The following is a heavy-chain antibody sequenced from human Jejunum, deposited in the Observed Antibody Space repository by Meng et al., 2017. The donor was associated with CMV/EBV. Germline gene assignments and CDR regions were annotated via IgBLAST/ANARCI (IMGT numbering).Heavy chain of an antibody. Sequence: SGLTVSDNRMTWVRQVAGQGLQWVSTLYEGGSAHYAPFVEGRFTISKDNSGNMVYLQMNSLRVEDTAVYYCAREQMGAWRGYFDCWGQGIRVTVSS. J-gene: IGHJ5*01. D-gene: IGHD3-3*01. CDR3: AREQMGAWRGYFDC. CDR1: GLTVSDNR. CDR2: LYEGGSA. V-gene: IGHV3-53*01.